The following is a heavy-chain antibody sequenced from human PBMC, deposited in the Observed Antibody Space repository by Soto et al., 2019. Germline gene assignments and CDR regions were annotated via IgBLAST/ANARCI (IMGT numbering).Heavy chain of an antibody. J-gene: IGHJ6*02. CDR3: ARGDSTDCSNGVCSFFYNHDMDV. D-gene: IGHD2-8*01. CDR1: GYSFTDYH. Sequence: ASVKVSCKASGYSFTDYHIHWVRQAPGQGLEWLGRINPKSGGTSAAQKFQGWVTMTTDTSISTASMELTRLTSDDTAIYYCARGDSTDCSNGVCSFFYNHDMDVWGQGATVTVSS. CDR2: INPKSGGT. V-gene: IGHV1-2*04.